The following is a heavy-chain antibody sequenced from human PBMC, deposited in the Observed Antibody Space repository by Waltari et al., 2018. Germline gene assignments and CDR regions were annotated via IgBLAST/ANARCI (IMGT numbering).Heavy chain of an antibody. CDR3: ARDNKRAVAVGTGGMDV. CDR2: IYYSGST. V-gene: IGHV4-59*01. CDR1: GGSISSYY. Sequence: QVQLQESGPGLVKPSETLSLTCTVSGGSISSYYWSWIRQPPGKGLEWIGYIYYSGSTNSNPSLKSRVTISVDTSKNQFSLKLSSVTAADTAVYYCARDNKRAVAVGTGGMDVWGQGTTVTVSS. D-gene: IGHD6-19*01. J-gene: IGHJ6*02.